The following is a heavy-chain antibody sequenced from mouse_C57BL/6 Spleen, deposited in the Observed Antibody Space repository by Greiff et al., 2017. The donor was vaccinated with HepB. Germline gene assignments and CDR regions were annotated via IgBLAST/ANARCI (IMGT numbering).Heavy chain of an antibody. CDR1: GYAFSSYW. J-gene: IGHJ1*03. CDR3: ARDYDYPLWYFDV. D-gene: IGHD2-4*01. CDR2: IYPGDGDT. V-gene: IGHV1-80*01. Sequence: QVQLQQSGAELVKPGASVKISCKASGYAFSSYWINWVKQRPGKGLEWIGQIYPGDGDTNYNGKFKGKATLTADKSSSTAYMQLSSLTSEDSAVYFCARDYDYPLWYFDVWGTGTTVTVSS.